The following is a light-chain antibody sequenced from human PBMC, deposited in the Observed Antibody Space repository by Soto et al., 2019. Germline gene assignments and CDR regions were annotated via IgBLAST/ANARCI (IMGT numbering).Light chain of an antibody. CDR2: TAS. J-gene: IGKJ4*01. Sequence: DIQMTQSPSSLSASVGDRVTITCRASQSISYFLNWYQQKIGKAPTLLIYTASNLQDGVPSRFSGSGSGTDFTLTISSLEPEDFAIYYCQQGYRTPLSFGGGTEVEI. CDR1: QSISYF. CDR3: QQGYRTPLS. V-gene: IGKV1-39*01.